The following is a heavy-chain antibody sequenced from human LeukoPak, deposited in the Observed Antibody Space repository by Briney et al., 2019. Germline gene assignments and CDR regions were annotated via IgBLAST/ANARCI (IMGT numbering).Heavy chain of an antibody. Sequence: GASVKVSCKASGGTFSSYAISWVRQAPGRGLEWMGGIIPIFGTANYAQKFQGRVTITTDESTSTAYMELSSLRSEDTAVYYCARDVVGALDYWGQGTLVTVSS. CDR2: IIPIFGTA. D-gene: IGHD1-26*01. V-gene: IGHV1-69*05. J-gene: IGHJ4*02. CDR1: GGTFSSYA. CDR3: ARDVVGALDY.